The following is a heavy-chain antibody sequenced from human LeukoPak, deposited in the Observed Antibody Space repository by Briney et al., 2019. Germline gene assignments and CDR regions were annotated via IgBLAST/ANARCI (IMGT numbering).Heavy chain of an antibody. CDR3: ARVVVVPAGNWFDP. CDR1: GYTFTGYY. Sequence: ASVKVSCKASGYTFTGYYMHWVRQAPGQGLEWMGWINPNSGGTNYAQKFQGWVTMTRDTSISTAYMELSRLRSDDTAVYYCARVVVVPAGNWFDPWGQGTLVTVSS. D-gene: IGHD2-2*01. J-gene: IGHJ5*02. V-gene: IGHV1-2*04. CDR2: INPNSGGT.